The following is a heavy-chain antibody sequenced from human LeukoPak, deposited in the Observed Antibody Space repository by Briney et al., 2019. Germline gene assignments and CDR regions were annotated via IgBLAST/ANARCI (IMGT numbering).Heavy chain of an antibody. CDR3: ARDRTYDGSSCPGY. Sequence: ASVKVSCKASGYTFTGYYMHWVRQAPGQGLEWMGWINPNSGGTNYAQKFQGRVTMTRDTSISTAYMELSRLRSDDTAVYYCARDRTYDGSSCPGYWGQGTLVTVSS. CDR1: GYTFTGYY. CDR2: INPNSGGT. V-gene: IGHV1-2*02. D-gene: IGHD6-13*01. J-gene: IGHJ4*02.